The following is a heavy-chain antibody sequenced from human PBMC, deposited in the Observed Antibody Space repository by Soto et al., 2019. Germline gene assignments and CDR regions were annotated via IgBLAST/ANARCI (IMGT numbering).Heavy chain of an antibody. CDR1: GFTFSSYA. CDR3: AKYQSYYDSSGLPDY. CDR2: ISGSGGST. D-gene: IGHD3-22*01. J-gene: IGHJ4*02. V-gene: IGHV3-23*01. Sequence: VGSLRLSCAASGFTFSSYAMSWVRQAPGKGLEWVSAISGSGGSTYYADSVKGRFTISRDNSKNTLYLQMNSLRAEDTAVYYCAKYQSYYDSSGLPDYWGQGTLVTVSS.